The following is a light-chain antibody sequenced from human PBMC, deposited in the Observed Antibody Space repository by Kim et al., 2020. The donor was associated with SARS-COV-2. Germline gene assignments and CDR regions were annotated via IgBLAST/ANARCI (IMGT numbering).Light chain of an antibody. CDR1: NIGGKS. CDR2: YDS. CDR3: QVWDSSSDHAV. J-gene: IGLJ7*01. V-gene: IGLV3-21*04. Sequence: APGKTARLTCGGNNIGGKSVHWYQQKPGQAPVLVIYYDSDRPSGIPERFSGSNSGNTATLTISRVEAGDEADYYCQVWDSSSDHAVFGGGTQLTVL.